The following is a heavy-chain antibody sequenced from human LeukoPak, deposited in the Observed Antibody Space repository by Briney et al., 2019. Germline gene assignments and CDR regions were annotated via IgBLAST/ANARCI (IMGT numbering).Heavy chain of an antibody. CDR1: GFTFTTYW. CDR2: IKQDGSEK. V-gene: IGHV3-7*01. J-gene: IGHJ4*02. Sequence: GGSLRLSCVGSGFTFTTYWMSWVRQAPGKGLEWVANIKQDGSEKYYVDSVKGRFTISRDNANNSLYLQMNNLRAEDTAVYYCARGRGLDHWGQGTLVTVSS. CDR3: ARGRGLDH.